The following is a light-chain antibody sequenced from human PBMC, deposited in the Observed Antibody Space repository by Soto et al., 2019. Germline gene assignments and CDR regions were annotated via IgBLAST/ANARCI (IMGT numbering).Light chain of an antibody. CDR3: SSYTSSSTLEGV. CDR2: DVS. V-gene: IGLV2-14*01. J-gene: IGLJ2*01. CDR1: SSDVGGYNY. Sequence: QSALTQPASVSGSPGQSITISCTGTSSDVGGYNYVSWYQQHPGKAPKLMIYDVSNRPSGVSNRFSGSKSGNTASLTISGRQAEYEADYYCSSYTSSSTLEGVFGGGTKLTVL.